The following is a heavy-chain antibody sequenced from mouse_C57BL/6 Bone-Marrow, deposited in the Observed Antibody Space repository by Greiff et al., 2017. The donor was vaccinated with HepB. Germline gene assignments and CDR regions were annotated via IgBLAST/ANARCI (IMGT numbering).Heavy chain of an antibody. CDR1: GFTFSSYA. D-gene: IGHD2-3*01. J-gene: IGHJ3*01. CDR3: TRDERLYDGYYGFAY. CDR2: ISSGGDYI. Sequence: EVQVVESGEGLVKPGGSLKLSCAASGFTFSSYAMSWVRQTPEKRLEWVAYISSGGDYIYYADTVKGRFTISRDNARNTLYLQMSSLKSEDTAMYYCTRDERLYDGYYGFAYWGQGTLVTVSA. V-gene: IGHV5-9-1*02.